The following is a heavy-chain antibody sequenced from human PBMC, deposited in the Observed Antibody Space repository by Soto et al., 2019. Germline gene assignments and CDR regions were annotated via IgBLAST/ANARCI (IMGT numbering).Heavy chain of an antibody. CDR1: GRSISTHY. V-gene: IGHV4-59*11. J-gene: IGHJ6*02. CDR2: ISYSGST. CDR3: ARGTRATQYYNYFYGMDV. Sequence: PSEPLSRPCTVPGRSISTHYWTWVRQAPGKGLEWIGYISYSGSTNYNPSLKIRLTILLSTSKKQFSLKLSSVTAADTAIYYCARGTRATQYYNYFYGMDVWGQGTTVTVSS.